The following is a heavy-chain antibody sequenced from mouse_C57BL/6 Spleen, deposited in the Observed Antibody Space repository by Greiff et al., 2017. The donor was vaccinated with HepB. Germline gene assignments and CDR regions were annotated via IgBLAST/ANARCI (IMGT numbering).Heavy chain of an antibody. CDR2: INPSSGYT. CDR1: GYTFTSYW. J-gene: IGHJ1*03. D-gene: IGHD2-4*01. Sequence: VKLMESGAELAKPGASVKLSCKASGYTFTSYWMHWVKQRPGQGLEWIGYINPSSGYTKYNQKFKDKATLTADKSSSTAYMQLSSLTYEDSAVYYCANYDYDWYFDVWGTGTTVTVSS. CDR3: ANYDYDWYFDV. V-gene: IGHV1-7*01.